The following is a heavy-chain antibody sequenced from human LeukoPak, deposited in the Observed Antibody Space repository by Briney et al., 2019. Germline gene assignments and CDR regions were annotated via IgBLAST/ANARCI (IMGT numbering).Heavy chain of an antibody. J-gene: IGHJ4*02. Sequence: GASVQVSCQASGYTFTSYALHWVRQAPGKRLEWMGWINAGNGNTKYSQKFQGRVTITRDTSASTAYMELSSLRSEDTAVYYCARARQRISGGSLGYWGQGTLVTVSS. V-gene: IGHV1-3*01. CDR3: ARARQRISGGSLGY. CDR1: GYTFTSYA. D-gene: IGHD2-15*01. CDR2: INAGNGNT.